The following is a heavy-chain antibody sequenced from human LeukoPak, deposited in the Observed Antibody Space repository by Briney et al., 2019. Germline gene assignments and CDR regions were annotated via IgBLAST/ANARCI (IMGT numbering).Heavy chain of an antibody. D-gene: IGHD3-10*01. Sequence: ASVKVSCKASGGSFSNYAISWVRQAPGQGLEWMGGIIPMYGIANYAQNFQGRVTITADESMTTGYMELSGLRNVDTAVYYCARVAMVRGVTPSYWHFDLWGRGTLVTVSS. CDR2: IIPMYGIA. J-gene: IGHJ2*01. CDR1: GGSFSNYA. CDR3: ARVAMVRGVTPSYWHFDL. V-gene: IGHV1-69*01.